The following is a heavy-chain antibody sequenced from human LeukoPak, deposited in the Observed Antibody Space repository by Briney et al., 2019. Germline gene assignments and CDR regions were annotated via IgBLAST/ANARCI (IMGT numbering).Heavy chain of an antibody. J-gene: IGHJ4*02. Sequence: SETLSLTCTVSGGSISSYYWNWIRQPAGKGLEWIGRIYTRGSTNYNPSLMGRVTMSVDTSKNQFSLKLSSVTAADTAVYYCAARAKNAAALDYWGQGTLVTVSS. V-gene: IGHV4-4*07. CDR2: IYTRGST. CDR3: AARAKNAAALDY. CDR1: GGSISSYY. D-gene: IGHD6-25*01.